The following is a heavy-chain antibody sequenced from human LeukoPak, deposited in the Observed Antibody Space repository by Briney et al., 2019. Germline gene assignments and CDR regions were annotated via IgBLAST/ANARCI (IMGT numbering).Heavy chain of an antibody. CDR2: ISSSSTYI. J-gene: IGHJ4*02. Sequence: SGGSLRLSCAASGFTFSTYSMNWVRQAPGKGLEWVSSISSSSTYIYYADSVKGRFTISRDNAKNSLYLQMNSLRAEDTAVYYCARSAGLRCFDYWGLGTLVSVSS. CDR1: GFTFSTYS. CDR3: ARSAGLRCFDY. D-gene: IGHD4-17*01. V-gene: IGHV3-21*04.